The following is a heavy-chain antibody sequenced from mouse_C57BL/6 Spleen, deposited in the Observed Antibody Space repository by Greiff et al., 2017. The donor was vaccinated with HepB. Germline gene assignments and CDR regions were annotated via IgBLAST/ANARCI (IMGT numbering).Heavy chain of an antibody. J-gene: IGHJ4*01. CDR2: IWTGGGT. D-gene: IGHD4-1*01. Sequence: VQVVESGPGLVAPSQSLSITCTVSGFSFTSYAISWVRQPPGKGLEWLGVIWTGGGTNYNSALKSRLSISKDNSKSQVFLKMNSLQTDDTARYYCARRGANWDVDYYAMDYWGQGTSVTVSS. V-gene: IGHV2-9-1*01. CDR1: GFSFTSYA. CDR3: ARRGANWDVDYYAMDY.